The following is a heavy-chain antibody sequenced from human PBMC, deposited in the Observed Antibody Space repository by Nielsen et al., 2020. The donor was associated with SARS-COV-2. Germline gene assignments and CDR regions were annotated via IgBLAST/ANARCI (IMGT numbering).Heavy chain of an antibody. CDR3: VRRVVGGTGFEY. J-gene: IGHJ4*02. Sequence: GESLKISCAASGFTFSMWNMNWVRQAPGKGLEWVSSISRDSGETYYAGSVKGRFTTSRDNAKDSLYPQMNSLRAEDTAVYYCVRRVVGGTGFEYWGQGTLVTVSS. D-gene: IGHD6-19*01. CDR1: GFTFSMWN. CDR2: ISRDSGET. V-gene: IGHV3-21*01.